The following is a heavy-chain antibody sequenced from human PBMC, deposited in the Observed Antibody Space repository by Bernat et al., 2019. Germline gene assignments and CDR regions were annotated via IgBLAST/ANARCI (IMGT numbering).Heavy chain of an antibody. V-gene: IGHV3-33*01. J-gene: IGHJ4*02. CDR2: IWYDGSNK. Sequence: QVQLVESGGGVVQPGRSLRLSCAASGFTFSSFGMHWVRQAPGKGLEWVAVIWYDGSNKYYADSVKGRFTISRDNSKNTLYLQMNSLRAEDTAVYYCARDPEAYYFDYGGQGTLVTVSS. CDR1: GFTFSSFG. CDR3: ARDPEAYYFDY.